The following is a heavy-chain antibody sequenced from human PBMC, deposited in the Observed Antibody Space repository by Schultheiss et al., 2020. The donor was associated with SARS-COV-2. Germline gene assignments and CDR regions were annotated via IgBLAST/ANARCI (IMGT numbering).Heavy chain of an antibody. CDR1: GFTFSNAW. CDR3: TTEGISGGSSWYTSNYYYYYGMDV. V-gene: IGHV3-15*01. CDR2: IKSKTDGGTT. D-gene: IGHD6-13*01. Sequence: GGSLRLSCAASGFTFSNAWMSWVRQAPGKGLEWVGRIKSKTDGGTTDYAAPVKGRFTISRDDSKNTLYLQMNSLKTEDTAVYYCTTEGISGGSSWYTSNYYYYYGMDVWGQGTTVTVSS. J-gene: IGHJ6*02.